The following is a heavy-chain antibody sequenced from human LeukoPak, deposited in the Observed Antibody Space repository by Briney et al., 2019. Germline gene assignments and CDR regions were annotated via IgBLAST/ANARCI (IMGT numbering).Heavy chain of an antibody. J-gene: IGHJ4*02. V-gene: IGHV4-59*01. Sequence: SETLSLTCTVSGGSISSYYRSWIRQPPGKGLEWIGYIYYSGSTNYNPSLKSRVTISVDTSKNQFSLKLSSVTAADTAVYYCARAERWLQLIDYWGQGTLVTVSS. CDR2: IYYSGST. CDR3: ARAERWLQLIDY. D-gene: IGHD5-24*01. CDR1: GGSISSYY.